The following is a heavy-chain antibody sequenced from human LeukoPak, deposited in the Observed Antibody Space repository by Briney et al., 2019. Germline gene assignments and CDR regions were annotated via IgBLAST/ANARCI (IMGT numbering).Heavy chain of an antibody. D-gene: IGHD3-22*01. CDR3: ARESYYYDSSGYYVYYFDY. J-gene: IGHJ4*02. Sequence: GGSLRLSCAASGFTFSSYGMHWVRQAPGKGLEWVAVISYDGSNKYYADSMKGRFTISRDNAKNSLYLQMNSLRAEDTAVYYCARESYYYDSSGYYVYYFDYWGQGTLVTVSS. CDR2: ISYDGSNK. V-gene: IGHV3-30*03. CDR1: GFTFSSYG.